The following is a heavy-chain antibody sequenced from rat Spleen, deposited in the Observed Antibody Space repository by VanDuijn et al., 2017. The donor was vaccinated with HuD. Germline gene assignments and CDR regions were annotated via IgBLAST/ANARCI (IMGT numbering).Heavy chain of an antibody. V-gene: IGHV5-29*01. J-gene: IGHJ2*01. D-gene: IGHD1-9*01. Sequence: EVQLVESDGGLVQPGRSLKLSCAASGFIFSDYYMAWVRQAPTKGLEWVATISYDGSSTYYRDSVKGRFTISRDNAKSTLYLQMDSLRSEDTATYYCVRRHYGYTDYFDYWGQGVMVTVSS. CDR3: VRRHYGYTDYFDY. CDR1: GFIFSDYY. CDR2: ISYDGSST.